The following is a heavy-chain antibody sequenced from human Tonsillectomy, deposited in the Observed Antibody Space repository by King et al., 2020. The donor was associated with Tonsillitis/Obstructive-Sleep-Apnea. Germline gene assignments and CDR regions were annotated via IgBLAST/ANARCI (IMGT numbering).Heavy chain of an antibody. D-gene: IGHD3-22*01. J-gene: IGHJ4*02. Sequence: EVQLVESGAEVKKPGESLKISCKGSGYRFTTYWIAWVRQMPGKGLEWMGIIYPGDSDTRYSPSFQGQVTISADKSISTAYLQWSSLKASDTAMYYCARHVGDSSGYYSALDYWGQGTLVTVSS. CDR1: GYRFTTYW. CDR3: ARHVGDSSGYYSALDY. V-gene: IGHV5-51*01. CDR2: IYPGDSDT.